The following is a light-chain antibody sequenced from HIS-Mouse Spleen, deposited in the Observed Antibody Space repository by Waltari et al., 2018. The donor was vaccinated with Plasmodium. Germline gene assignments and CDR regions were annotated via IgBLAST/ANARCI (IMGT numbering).Light chain of an antibody. Sequence: QSALTQPASVSGSPGQSITIPCTGTSSDVGGSNYVSWYQQHPGKAPKLMIYDVSNRPSGVSNRFSGSKSGNTASLTISGLQAEDEADYYCSSYTSSSTAFGTGTKVTVL. CDR3: SSYTSSSTA. J-gene: IGLJ1*01. V-gene: IGLV2-14*03. CDR1: SSDVGGSNY. CDR2: DVS.